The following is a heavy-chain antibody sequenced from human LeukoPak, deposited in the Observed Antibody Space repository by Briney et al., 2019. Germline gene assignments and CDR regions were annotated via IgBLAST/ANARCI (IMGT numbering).Heavy chain of an antibody. CDR1: GGSVSSGGYY. CDR2: IYYSGST. D-gene: IGHD5/OR15-5a*01. J-gene: IGHJ3*02. Sequence: SETLSLTCTVSGGSVSSGGYYWSWIRQHPGRGLEWIGYIYYSGSTYYNPSLKSRVTISVDTSKNQFSLKLSSVTAADTAVYYCARAEVYGRFIGAFDIWGQGTMVTVSS. V-gene: IGHV4-31*03. CDR3: ARAEVYGRFIGAFDI.